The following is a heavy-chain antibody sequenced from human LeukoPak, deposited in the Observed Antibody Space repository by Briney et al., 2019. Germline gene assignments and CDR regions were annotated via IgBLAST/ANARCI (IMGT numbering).Heavy chain of an antibody. CDR3: ARDSGSYRHYFDY. V-gene: IGHV4-59*01. Sequence: SETLSLTCTVSGGSISSYYWSWIRQPPGKGLEWIGYIYHSGSTNYSPSLKSRVTISVGTSKNQFSLKLSSVTAADTAVYYCARDSGSYRHYFDYWGQGTLVTVSS. D-gene: IGHD1-26*01. CDR1: GGSISSYY. CDR2: IYHSGST. J-gene: IGHJ4*02.